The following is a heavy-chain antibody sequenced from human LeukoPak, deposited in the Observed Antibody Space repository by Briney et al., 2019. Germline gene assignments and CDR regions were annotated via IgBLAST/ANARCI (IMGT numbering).Heavy chain of an antibody. CDR1: GYTLTELS. V-gene: IGHV1-69*13. CDR3: ARAVMGPYDY. CDR2: IIPIFGTA. Sequence: SVKVSCKVSGYTLTELSMHWVRQAPGQGLEWMGGIIPIFGTANYAQKFQGRVTITADESTSTAYMELSSLRSEDTAVYYCARAVMGPYDYWGQGTLVTVSS. D-gene: IGHD2-8*01. J-gene: IGHJ4*02.